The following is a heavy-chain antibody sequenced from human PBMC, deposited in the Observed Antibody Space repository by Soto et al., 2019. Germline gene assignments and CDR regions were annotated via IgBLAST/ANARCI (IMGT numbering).Heavy chain of an antibody. Sequence: PGGSLRLSCAASGFTFSSYAMSWVRQAPGKGLEWVSGISGNGGSIDYADSVKGRFTTSRDNAKNSLYLQMNSLRAEDTALYYCAKVHDPPVVYATYFDYWGQGTLVTVSS. V-gene: IGHV3-23*01. CDR3: AKVHDPPVVYATYFDY. CDR1: GFTFSSYA. CDR2: ISGNGGSI. D-gene: IGHD2-8*02. J-gene: IGHJ4*02.